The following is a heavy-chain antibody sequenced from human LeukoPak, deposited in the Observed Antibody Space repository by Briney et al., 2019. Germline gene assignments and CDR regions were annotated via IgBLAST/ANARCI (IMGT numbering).Heavy chain of an antibody. CDR2: IKSKTDGGTK. CDR1: GFTFSNAW. V-gene: IGHV3-15*01. J-gene: IGHJ4*02. D-gene: IGHD2-21*02. Sequence: GGSLRLSCAASGFTFSNAWMSWVRQAPGKGLEWVGRIKSKTDGGTKDYAAPVKGRFTISRDDSKNTLYLQMNSLKTEDTAVYYCTTDPVTEYYFDYWGQGTLVTVSS. CDR3: TTDPVTEYYFDY.